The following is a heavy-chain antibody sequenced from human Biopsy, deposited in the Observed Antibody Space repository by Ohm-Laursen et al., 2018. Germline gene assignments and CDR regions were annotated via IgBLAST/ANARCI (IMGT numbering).Heavy chain of an antibody. J-gene: IGHJ4*02. CDR3: ARAYPPPGRRLVVVAGDFDC. V-gene: IGHV3-74*01. D-gene: IGHD2-15*01. CDR1: GFTFSIYW. CDR2: INSDGSRI. Sequence: SLRLSCAASGFTFSIYWMHWVRQAPGKGLVWVSSINSDGSRITYADSVKGRFTISRDNAKNSLFLHMNSLRAEDTAVYYCARAYPPPGRRLVVVAGDFDCWGQGTRVTVSS.